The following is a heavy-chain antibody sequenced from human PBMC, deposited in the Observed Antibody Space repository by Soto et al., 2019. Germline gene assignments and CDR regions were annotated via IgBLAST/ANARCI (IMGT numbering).Heavy chain of an antibody. J-gene: IGHJ4*02. CDR3: ARHAEGYSSSSQDY. Sequence: GESLKISCKGSGYSFTSYWISWVRQMPGKGLEGMERIDPSDSYTNYSPSFQGHVTISADESISTAYLQWSSLKASDTAMYYCARHAEGYSSSSQDYWGQGTPVTVSS. CDR2: IDPSDSYT. D-gene: IGHD6-6*01. V-gene: IGHV5-10-1*01. CDR1: GYSFTSYW.